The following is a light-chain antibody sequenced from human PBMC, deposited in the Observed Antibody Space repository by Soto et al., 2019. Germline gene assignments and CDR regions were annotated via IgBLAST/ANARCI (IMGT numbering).Light chain of an antibody. CDR2: DVG. CDR3: SSYAGGSNLI. Sequence: QSALTQPASVSGSPGQSITISCTGTSNDVGSFYLVSWYQQHPGKAPKLLIYDVGERPSGASDRFSGSKSGNTASLTISGLQAEDEADYYCSSYAGGSNLIFGGGTKLTVL. V-gene: IGLV2-23*02. CDR1: SNDVGSFYL. J-gene: IGLJ2*01.